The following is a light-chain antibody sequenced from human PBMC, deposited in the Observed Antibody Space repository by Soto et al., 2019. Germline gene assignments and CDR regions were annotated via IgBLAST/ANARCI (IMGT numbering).Light chain of an antibody. CDR1: QSVNRH. CDR2: GAS. V-gene: IGKV3-15*01. J-gene: IGKJ1*01. CDR3: EQDDSWPA. Sequence: EIVMTQSPATLSVSPGERATLSCRASQSVNRHLAWYQQKPGQAPRLLIYGASTRDNGIPARFSGSGSGTDFTLTISSLQSEDFAVYYCEQDDSWPAFGQGTKVEIK.